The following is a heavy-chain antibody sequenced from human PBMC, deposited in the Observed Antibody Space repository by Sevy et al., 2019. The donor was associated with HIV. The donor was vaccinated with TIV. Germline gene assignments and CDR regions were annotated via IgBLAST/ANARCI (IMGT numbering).Heavy chain of an antibody. Sequence: GGSLRLSCAASGFTFSSYSMNWVRQAPGKGLEWVSYISSSSTIYYADSVKGRFTISRDNAKNSLYLQMNSLRDEDTTVYYCARDSIAGWFDPWGQGTLVTVSS. J-gene: IGHJ5*02. D-gene: IGHD2-21*01. CDR2: ISSSSTI. CDR3: ARDSIAGWFDP. V-gene: IGHV3-48*02. CDR1: GFTFSSYS.